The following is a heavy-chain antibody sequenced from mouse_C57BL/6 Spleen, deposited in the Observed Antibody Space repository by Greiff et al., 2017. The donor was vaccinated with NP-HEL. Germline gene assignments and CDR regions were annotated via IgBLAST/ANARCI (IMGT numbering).Heavy chain of an antibody. CDR3: ARSRVTTFNWYFDV. V-gene: IGHV1-61*01. Sequence: QVQLQQPGAELVRPGSSVKLSCKASGYTFTSYWMDWVKQRPGQGLEWIGNIYPSDSETHYNQKFKDKATLTVDKSSSTAYMQLSSLTSEDSAVYYCARSRVTTFNWYFDVWGTGTTVTGAS. D-gene: IGHD2-2*01. CDR1: GYTFTSYW. J-gene: IGHJ1*03. CDR2: IYPSDSET.